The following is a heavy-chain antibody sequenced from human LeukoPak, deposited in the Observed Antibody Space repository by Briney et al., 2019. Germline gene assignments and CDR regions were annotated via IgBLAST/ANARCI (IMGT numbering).Heavy chain of an antibody. D-gene: IGHD2-15*01. CDR1: GGSISSYY. Sequence: SETLSLTCTVSGGSISSYYWSWIRQPPGKGLEWIGYIYYSGSTNYNPSLKSRVTISVDTSKNQFSLKLSSVTAADTAVYYCARRVGSWCDSWGQGTLVTVSS. CDR3: ARRVGSWCDS. J-gene: IGHJ5*01. CDR2: IYYSGST. V-gene: IGHV4-59*08.